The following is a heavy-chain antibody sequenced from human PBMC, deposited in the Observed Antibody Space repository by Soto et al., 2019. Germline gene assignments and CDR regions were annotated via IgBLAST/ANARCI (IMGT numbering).Heavy chain of an antibody. J-gene: IGHJ6*02. CDR1: GGSISSYY. Sequence: SETLSLTCTVSGGSISSYYWSWIRQPPGKGLEWIGYIYYSGSTNYNPSLKSRVTISVDTSKNQFSLKLSSVTAADTAVYYCARVGSTVTYGVXYYGMDVWGQGTTVTVSS. CDR3: ARVGSTVTYGVXYYGMDV. CDR2: IYYSGST. D-gene: IGHD4-4*01. V-gene: IGHV4-59*01.